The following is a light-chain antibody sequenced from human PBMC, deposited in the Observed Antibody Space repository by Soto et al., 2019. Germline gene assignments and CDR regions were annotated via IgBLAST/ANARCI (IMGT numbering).Light chain of an antibody. V-gene: IGKV1-5*03. CDR3: QQYDDWPS. CDR2: KAS. J-gene: IGKJ1*01. CDR1: QSISSW. Sequence: DIQMTQSPSTLSASVGDSVTITFRASQSISSWLAWYQQKPGKAPKLLIYKASSLESGVPSRFSGSGSGTEFTLTISSLQSEDFAVYYCQQYDDWPSFGQGTKVDI.